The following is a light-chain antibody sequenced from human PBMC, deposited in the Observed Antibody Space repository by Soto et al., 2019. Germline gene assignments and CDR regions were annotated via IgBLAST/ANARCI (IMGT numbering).Light chain of an antibody. CDR2: DAS. CDR1: QSVSSY. J-gene: IGKJ1*01. V-gene: IGKV3D-15*01. CDR3: QQYDRWPRT. Sequence: EIVMTQSPATLSLSPGERATLSCRASQSVSSYLAWYQQKPGQAPRLLIYDASKRATGIPARFGDSGSGTEFTVSISSLQSEDFAVYYCQQYDRWPRTFGQGTKVDIK.